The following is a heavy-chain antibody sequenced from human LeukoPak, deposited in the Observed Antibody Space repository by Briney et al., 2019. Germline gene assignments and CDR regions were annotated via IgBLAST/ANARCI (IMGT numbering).Heavy chain of an antibody. Sequence: GGSLRLSCAASGFTFSNYGMSWVRQAPGKGLEWVSLISGSGGSTYYADSVKGRFTISRDNSKNTLYLQMNSLRAGDTAVYYCARRAGAYSHPYDHWGQGTLVTVSS. D-gene: IGHD4/OR15-4a*01. CDR1: GFTFSNYG. V-gene: IGHV3-23*01. CDR3: ARRAGAYSHPYDH. CDR2: ISGSGGST. J-gene: IGHJ4*02.